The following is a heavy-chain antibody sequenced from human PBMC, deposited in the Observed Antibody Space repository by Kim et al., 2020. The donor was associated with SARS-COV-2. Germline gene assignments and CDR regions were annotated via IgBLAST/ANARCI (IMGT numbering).Heavy chain of an antibody. Sequence: GGSLRLSCAASGFTFSSYDMHWVRQATGKGLEWVSAIGTAGDTYYPGSVKGRFTISRENAKNSLYLQMNSLRAGDTAVYYCARGSGYDILTGYYQGLNGFDYWGQGTLVTVSS. D-gene: IGHD3-9*01. J-gene: IGHJ4*02. CDR3: ARGSGYDILTGYYQGLNGFDY. CDR1: GFTFSSYD. CDR2: IGTAGDT. V-gene: IGHV3-13*01.